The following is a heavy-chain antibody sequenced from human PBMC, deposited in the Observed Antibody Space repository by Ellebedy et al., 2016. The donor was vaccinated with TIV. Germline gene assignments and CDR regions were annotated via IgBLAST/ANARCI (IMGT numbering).Heavy chain of an antibody. CDR2: LTHIGTT. CDR1: GGCFNNYY. Sequence: SETLSLTXSVSGGCFNNYYLTWIRQPPGKGLEWIGHLTHIGTTNYNPSLQSRVAMSLDSSKTQFSLELKSVTAADTAVYFCARSCSPSCWECLEYWGQGVLVTVSS. D-gene: IGHD2-2*01. J-gene: IGHJ4*02. CDR3: ARSCSPSCWECLEY. V-gene: IGHV4-59*13.